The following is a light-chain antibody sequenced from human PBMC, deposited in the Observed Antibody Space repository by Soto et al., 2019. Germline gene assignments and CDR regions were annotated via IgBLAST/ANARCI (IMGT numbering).Light chain of an antibody. Sequence: QSALTQPASVSGSPGQSITISCTGTSSDVGSYNLVSWYQQQPGKAPKLMIYEGSKRPSGVSNRFSGSKSGNTASLTISGLQAEDEADYYCCSYAGSSTDVFGTGTKLTVL. CDR1: SSDVGSYNL. V-gene: IGLV2-23*01. CDR2: EGS. CDR3: CSYAGSSTDV. J-gene: IGLJ1*01.